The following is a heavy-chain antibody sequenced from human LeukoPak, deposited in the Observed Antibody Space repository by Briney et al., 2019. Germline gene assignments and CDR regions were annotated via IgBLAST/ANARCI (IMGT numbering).Heavy chain of an antibody. Sequence: ASVKVSCKASGYTFTSYDFNWVRQATGQGLEWMGWMNPNSGNTGYAQKFQGRVTITRNTSISTAYMELRSLRSAATAVYYCARLWNNWFDPWGQGTLVTVSA. D-gene: IGHD3-10*01. J-gene: IGHJ5*02. V-gene: IGHV1-8*03. CDR3: ARLWNNWFDP. CDR1: GYTFTSYD. CDR2: MNPNSGNT.